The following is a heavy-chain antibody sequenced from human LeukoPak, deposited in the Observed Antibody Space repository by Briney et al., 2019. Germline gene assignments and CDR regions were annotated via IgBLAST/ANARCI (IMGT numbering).Heavy chain of an antibody. D-gene: IGHD2-2*01. CDR2: INPNSGGT. Sequence: ASVKVSCKASGYTFTGYYMHWVRQAPGQGLEWMGWINPNSGGTNYAQKFQGRVTITADESTSTAYMELSSLRSEDTAVYYCARGSEGKYQLTPSFDYWGQGTLVTVSS. CDR1: GYTFTGYY. J-gene: IGHJ4*02. V-gene: IGHV1-2*02. CDR3: ARGSEGKYQLTPSFDY.